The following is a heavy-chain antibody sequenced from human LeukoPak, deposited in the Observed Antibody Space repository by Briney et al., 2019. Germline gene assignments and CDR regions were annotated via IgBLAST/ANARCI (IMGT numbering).Heavy chain of an antibody. Sequence: PSETLSLTCTVSGYSISSNHYWGWIRQPPGKGLEWIGNFYHSGSTYYNPSLRSRVTISVDTSKNQFSLRLSSVTAADTAVYYCARALGYYTSTSCYTPAYFFDYWGQGTLVTVSS. D-gene: IGHD2-2*02. J-gene: IGHJ4*02. V-gene: IGHV4-38-2*02. CDR3: ARALGYYTSTSCYTPAYFFDY. CDR2: FYHSGST. CDR1: GYSISSNHY.